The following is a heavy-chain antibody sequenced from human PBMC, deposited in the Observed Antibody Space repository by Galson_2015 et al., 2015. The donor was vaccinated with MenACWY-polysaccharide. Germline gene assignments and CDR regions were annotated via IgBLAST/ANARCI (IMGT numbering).Heavy chain of an antibody. J-gene: IGHJ3*01. Sequence: SVKVSCKASGYTFTTYTMHWVRQAPGQRPEWMGWINAGSGTTKYSQKFQGRVTISRDTSANTAYMELSSLRSEDTAVYYCARDKSGGSWDAFDFWGQGTMVTVSS. CDR1: GYTFTTYT. D-gene: IGHD2-15*01. CDR2: INAGSGTT. CDR3: ARDKSGGSWDAFDF. V-gene: IGHV1-3*01.